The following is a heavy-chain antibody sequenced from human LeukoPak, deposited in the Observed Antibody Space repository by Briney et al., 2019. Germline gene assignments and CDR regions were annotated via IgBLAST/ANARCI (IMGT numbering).Heavy chain of an antibody. J-gene: IGHJ4*02. CDR2: ISYTGST. D-gene: IGHD3-16*02. V-gene: IGHV4-39*02. CDR1: GGSISSSNYY. Sequence: SETLSLTCTVSGGSISSSNYYWGWIRQPPGKGLEWIGSISYTGSTYYNPSLRSRVTLSVDTSKSHFSLKLSSVTAADTAVYYCARLNFVWLVTLWGQGTLVTVSS. CDR3: ARLNFVWLVTL.